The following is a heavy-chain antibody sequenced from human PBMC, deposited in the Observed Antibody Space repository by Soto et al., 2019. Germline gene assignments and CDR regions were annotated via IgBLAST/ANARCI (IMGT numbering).Heavy chain of an antibody. CDR3: AGDLGGCTDY. CDR1: GYTFTSYA. Sequence: QVQLVQSGAEVKKPGASVKVSCKASGYTFTSYAMQWVRQAPGQRLEWMGWINAGNGNTKYSQKFQGRVTITSDTSASTDYMELSSLRSEDTAVYYCAGDLGGCTDYWGQGTLVTVSS. J-gene: IGHJ4*02. CDR2: INAGNGNT. V-gene: IGHV1-3*01. D-gene: IGHD6-19*01.